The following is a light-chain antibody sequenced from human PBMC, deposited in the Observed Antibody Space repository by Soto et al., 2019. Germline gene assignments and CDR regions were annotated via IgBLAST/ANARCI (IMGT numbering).Light chain of an antibody. CDR1: QSISSW. Sequence: DIQMTQSPSTLSVSVGDRVTITCRACQSISSWLAWYQQKPGKAPKLLIYKASSLESGVPSRFSGSGSGTEFTLTISSLQPDDFATYYCQQYNSYSAWTFGQGTKVEIK. CDR2: KAS. CDR3: QQYNSYSAWT. J-gene: IGKJ1*01. V-gene: IGKV1-5*03.